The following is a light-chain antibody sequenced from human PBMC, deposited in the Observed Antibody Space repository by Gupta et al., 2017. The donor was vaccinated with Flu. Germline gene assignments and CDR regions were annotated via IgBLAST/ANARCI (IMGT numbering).Light chain of an antibody. CDR2: GAS. J-gene: IGKJ3*01. Sequence: DIQMAQSPSSLSASIGDRVTITCRASQTITNYLNWYQQKPGKAPSLLIFGASSLQSGVPSRISGRGSGTNFTLTISSLQPEDSATYVCHQSYSSPFTFGPGTRVDVE. V-gene: IGKV1-39*01. CDR3: HQSYSSPFT. CDR1: QTITNY.